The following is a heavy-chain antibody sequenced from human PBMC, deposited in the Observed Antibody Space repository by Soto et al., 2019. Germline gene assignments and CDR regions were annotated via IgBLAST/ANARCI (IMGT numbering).Heavy chain of an antibody. J-gene: IGHJ4*02. CDR2: IYWDDDK. Sequence: QITLKESGPTVVKPTQTLTLTCSLSGFSLNTGGVGVGWIRQPPGKALEWLAVIYWDDDKSWNPSLRDRLTXXRYXSDDQVVLTVTNMDPVDTGTYYCARRRGGFGGGWTTPYFDYWGQGTLVTVSS. CDR3: ARRRGGFGGGWTTPYFDY. V-gene: IGHV2-5*02. D-gene: IGHD6-19*01. CDR1: GFSLNTGGVG.